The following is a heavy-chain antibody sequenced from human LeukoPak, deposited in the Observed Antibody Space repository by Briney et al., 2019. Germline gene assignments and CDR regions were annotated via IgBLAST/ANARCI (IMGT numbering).Heavy chain of an antibody. Sequence: ASVKVSCEASGYTFTSYYMHWVRQAPGQGLEWMGIINPSGGSTSYAQKFQGRVTMTRDTSTSTVYMELSSLRSEDTAVYYCARVGGVVTPSYYFDYWGQGTLVTVSS. J-gene: IGHJ4*02. D-gene: IGHD3-3*01. CDR2: INPSGGST. CDR3: ARVGGVVTPSYYFDY. V-gene: IGHV1-46*01. CDR1: GYTFTSYY.